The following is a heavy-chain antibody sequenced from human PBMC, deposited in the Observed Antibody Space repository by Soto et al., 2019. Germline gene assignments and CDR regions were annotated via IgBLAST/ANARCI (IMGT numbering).Heavy chain of an antibody. CDR3: ARWRGALHPE. Sequence: LRLSCAASGFTFSSYAMHWVRQAPGKGLEWVALISYDESNKYYADSVKGRLTISRDNSRNTLYLQMNSLRAEDTAVYYCARWRGALHPEWGQGTLVTVSS. CDR1: GFTFSSYA. V-gene: IGHV3-30-3*01. CDR2: ISYDESNK. J-gene: IGHJ4*02.